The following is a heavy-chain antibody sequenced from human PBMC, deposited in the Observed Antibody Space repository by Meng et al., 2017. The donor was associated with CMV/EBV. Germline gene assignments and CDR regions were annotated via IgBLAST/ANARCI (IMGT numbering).Heavy chain of an antibody. D-gene: IGHD3-22*01. CDR1: GFTFDDYA. CDR3: AKDARGWLPPGYGYYGMDV. CDR2: ISWNSGSI. V-gene: IGHV3-9*03. Sequence: GGSLRLSCAASGFTFDDYAMHWVRQAPGKGLEWVSGISWNSGSIGYADSVKGRFTISRDNAKNSLYLQMNSLRAGDVALYYCAKDARGWLPPGYGYYGMDVWGQGTTVTVSS. J-gene: IGHJ6*02.